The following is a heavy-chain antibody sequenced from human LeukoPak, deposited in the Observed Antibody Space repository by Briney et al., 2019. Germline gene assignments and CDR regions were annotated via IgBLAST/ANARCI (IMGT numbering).Heavy chain of an antibody. Sequence: GGSLRLSCAASGFTFSSYGVHWVRQAPGKGLEWVAFIRYDGSNKYYADSVKGRFTISRDNSKNTLYLQMNSLRAEDTAVYYCAKDRVDYSNWFDPWGQGTLVTVSS. J-gene: IGHJ5*02. CDR2: IRYDGSNK. D-gene: IGHD4-11*01. CDR1: GFTFSSYG. CDR3: AKDRVDYSNWFDP. V-gene: IGHV3-30*02.